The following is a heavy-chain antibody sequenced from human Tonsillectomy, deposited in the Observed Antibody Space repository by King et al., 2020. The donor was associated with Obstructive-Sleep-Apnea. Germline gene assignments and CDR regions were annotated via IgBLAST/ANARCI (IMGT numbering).Heavy chain of an antibody. D-gene: IGHD1-1*01. V-gene: IGHV2-5*02. CDR1: GFSLSTRGVV. CDR3: AHSPRQLAYYFVS. Sequence: QVTLKESGPTLVKPTQTLTLTCTFSGFSLSTRGVVVGWILQPPGNALEWLSPIYWDDDKHYSPSLKSMLTSTKDTSKNQVVRKVTNMDPVDTATYFCAHSPRQLAYYFVSWGQGTLVTVSS. J-gene: IGHJ4*02. CDR2: IYWDDDK.